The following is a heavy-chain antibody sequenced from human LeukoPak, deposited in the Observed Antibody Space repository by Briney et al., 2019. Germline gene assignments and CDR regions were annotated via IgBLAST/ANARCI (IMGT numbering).Heavy chain of an antibody. CDR2: IKQDGSEK. J-gene: IGHJ4*02. Sequence: PGGSLRLSCAASGFTFSSYWMSWVRQAPGKGLEWVANIKQDGSEKYYVDSVKGRFNISRDNAKNSLYLQMNSLRAEDTAVYYCARGHVLLWFGGEYYFDYWGQGTLVTVSS. D-gene: IGHD3-10*01. CDR1: GFTFSSYW. CDR3: ARGHVLLWFGGEYYFDY. V-gene: IGHV3-7*03.